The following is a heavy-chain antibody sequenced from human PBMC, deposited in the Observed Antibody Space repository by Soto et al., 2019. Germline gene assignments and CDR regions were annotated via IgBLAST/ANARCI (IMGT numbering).Heavy chain of an antibody. D-gene: IGHD2-2*01. V-gene: IGHV3-30-3*01. J-gene: IGHJ5*02. CDR3: ATQRSPAAMRNWFDP. CDR2: ISYDGSNK. Sequence: QVQLVESGGGVVQPGRSLRLSCAASGFTFSSYAMHWVRQAPGKGLEWVAVISYDGSNKYYADSVKGRFTISRDNSKNTLSLQMNSLRAEDTAVYYCATQRSPAAMRNWFDPWGQGTLVTVSS. CDR1: GFTFSSYA.